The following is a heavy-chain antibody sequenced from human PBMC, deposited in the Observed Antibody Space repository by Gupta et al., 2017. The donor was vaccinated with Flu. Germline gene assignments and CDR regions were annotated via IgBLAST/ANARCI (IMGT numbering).Heavy chain of an antibody. CDR1: GFTFSDYY. J-gene: IGHJ3*02. CDR3: ARGRFWETLNDAFDI. Sequence: QVQLVESGGGLVKPGGSLRLSCAASGFTFSDYYMSWIRQAPGKGLEGVSYISSSGSTIYYEDSVKGRFTISRDNAKNSLYLQMNSVRAEDTAVYYCARGRFWETLNDAFDIWGQGTMVTVSS. V-gene: IGHV3-11*01. D-gene: IGHD3-3*01. CDR2: ISSSGSTI.